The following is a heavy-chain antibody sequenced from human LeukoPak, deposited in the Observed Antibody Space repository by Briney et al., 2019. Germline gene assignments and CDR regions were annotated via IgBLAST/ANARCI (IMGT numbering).Heavy chain of an antibody. CDR3: ARDKVRVGVGAFDY. V-gene: IGHV3-48*01. CDR1: GFTFNYYS. J-gene: IGHJ4*02. CDR2: ISSDSDTV. D-gene: IGHD3-3*01. Sequence: GGSLRLSCAASGFTFNYYSMNWVRQAPGKGLEWVSYISSDSDTVFYADSVMGRFTISRDNGQNSLYLQMNSLRAEDTAVYFCARDKVRVGVGAFDYWGQGTLVTVS.